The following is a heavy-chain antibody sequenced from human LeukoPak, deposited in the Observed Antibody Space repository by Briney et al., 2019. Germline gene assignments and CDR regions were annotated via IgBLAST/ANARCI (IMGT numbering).Heavy chain of an antibody. CDR1: GDSASSNSAA. Sequence: SQTLSLTCAISGDSASSNSAAWNWIRQSPSRGLEWLGRTYYRSKWYNDYAVSVKSRITINPDTSKNQFSLQLNSVTPEDTAVYYCAREFNYYYDSSGYYYFDYWGQGTLVTVSS. D-gene: IGHD3-22*01. J-gene: IGHJ4*02. V-gene: IGHV6-1*01. CDR3: AREFNYYYDSSGYYYFDY. CDR2: TYYRSKWYN.